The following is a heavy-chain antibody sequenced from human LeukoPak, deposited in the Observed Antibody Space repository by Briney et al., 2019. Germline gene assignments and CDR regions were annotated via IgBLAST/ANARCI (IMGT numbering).Heavy chain of an antibody. J-gene: IGHJ4*02. CDR2: ISAYNGNT. CDR1: GYTFTGYY. Sequence: ASVKVSCKASGYTFTGYYMHWVRQAPGQGLEWMGWISAYNGNTNYAQKLQGRVTMTTDTSTSTAYMELRSLRSDDTAVYYCAREAAMAHPGDYWGQGTLVTVSS. CDR3: AREAAMAHPGDY. V-gene: IGHV1-18*04. D-gene: IGHD5-18*01.